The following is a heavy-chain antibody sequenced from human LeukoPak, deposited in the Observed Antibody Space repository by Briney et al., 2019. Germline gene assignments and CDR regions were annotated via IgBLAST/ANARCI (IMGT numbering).Heavy chain of an antibody. D-gene: IGHD4-17*01. Sequence: GGSLRLSCAASGFTFSSYAMHWVRQAPGKGLEWVAVISYDGSKKYYVDSVKGRFTISRDNSKNTLYLQMNSLRAEDPAVYYCAKDYVTTLDYWGQGILVTVSS. V-gene: IGHV3-30*04. CDR1: GFTFSSYA. CDR2: ISYDGSKK. CDR3: AKDYVTTLDY. J-gene: IGHJ4*02.